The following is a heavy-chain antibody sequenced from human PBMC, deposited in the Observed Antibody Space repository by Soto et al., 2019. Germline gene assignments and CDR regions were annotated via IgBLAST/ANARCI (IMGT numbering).Heavy chain of an antibody. CDR3: AKKSLGSITLPALYYFDY. D-gene: IGHD7-27*01. V-gene: IGHV3-23*01. Sequence: EVQLLESGGGLVQPGGSLRLSCAASGFTFGNYAFSWVRQAPGKGLEWVSVISGGGDATYYPDSVKGRLTTSRDNSKNTVYLQMTSLRAEDTAVYYCAKKSLGSITLPALYYFDYWGQGTLVTVSS. CDR1: GFTFGNYA. J-gene: IGHJ4*02. CDR2: ISGGGDAT.